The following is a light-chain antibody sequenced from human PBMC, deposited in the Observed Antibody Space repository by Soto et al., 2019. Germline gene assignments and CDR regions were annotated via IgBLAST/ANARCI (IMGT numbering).Light chain of an antibody. CDR3: LHDYSYPRT. CDR1: QAISND. Sequence: AIQMTQSPSSLSASVGDRVIITCRASQAISNDLGWYQQKPGKAPKLLIYTASTLQSGVPSRFSGSGSGADFTLTIRCLQPEDSATYYCLHDYSYPRTFGQGTKVEIK. V-gene: IGKV1-6*01. CDR2: TAS. J-gene: IGKJ1*01.